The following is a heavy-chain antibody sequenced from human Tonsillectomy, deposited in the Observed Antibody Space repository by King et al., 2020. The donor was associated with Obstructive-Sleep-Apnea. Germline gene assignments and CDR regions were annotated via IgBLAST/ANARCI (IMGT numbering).Heavy chain of an antibody. CDR2: IYYSGST. CDR1: GGSISSSSYY. D-gene: IGHD3-9*01. CDR3: ASGDYDILTGSLYYYGMDV. Sequence: LQLQESGPGLVKPSETLSLTCTVSGGSISSSSYYWGWIRQPPGKGLEWIGSIYYSGSTYYNPSLKSRVTISVDTSKNQFSWKLSSVTAADTAVYYCASGDYDILTGSLYYYGMDVWGQGTTVTVSS. J-gene: IGHJ6*02. V-gene: IGHV4-39*07.